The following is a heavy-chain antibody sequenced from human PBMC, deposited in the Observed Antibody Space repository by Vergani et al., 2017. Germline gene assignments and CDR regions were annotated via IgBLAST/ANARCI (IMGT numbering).Heavy chain of an antibody. CDR1: GFTFSSYG. D-gene: IGHD3-10*01. V-gene: IGHV3-30*02. J-gene: IGHJ4*02. CDR3: AKAVTYYYSSGSPHDY. Sequence: QVQLVESGGGVVQPGGSLRLSCAASGFTFSSYGMHWVRQAPGKGLEWVAFIRYDGSNKYYADSVKGRFTISRDNSKNTLYLQMNSLRAEDTAVYYCAKAVTYYYSSGSPHDYWGQGTLVTVSS. CDR2: IRYDGSNK.